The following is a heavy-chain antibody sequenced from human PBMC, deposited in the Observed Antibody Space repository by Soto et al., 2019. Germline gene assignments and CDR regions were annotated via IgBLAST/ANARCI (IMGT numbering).Heavy chain of an antibody. V-gene: IGHV4-59*08. CDR2: VYYSGST. Sequence: ETLSLTCTVSGDSIRNYYWTWVRQPPGKGLEWIGYVYYSGSTSYNPSLKSRVTMSVDTSKKQFSLRLRSVTATDTAVYYCARQKYSSSSPLGDYCYYMDVWGKGTTVTVSS. CDR3: ARQKYSSSSPLGDYCYYMDV. CDR1: GDSIRNYY. D-gene: IGHD6-6*01. J-gene: IGHJ6*03.